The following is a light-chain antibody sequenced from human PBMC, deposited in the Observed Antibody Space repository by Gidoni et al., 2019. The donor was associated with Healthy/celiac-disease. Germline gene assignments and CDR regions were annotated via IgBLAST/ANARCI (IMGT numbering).Light chain of an antibody. CDR3: SSYTSSSSS. CDR2: DIS. V-gene: IGLV2-14*01. CDR1: SSDVGGYNY. J-gene: IGLJ1*01. Sequence: QSALTQPASVSGSPGQSITISCTGTSSDVGGYNYVSWYQQHPGKAPTLMIYDISNRPSGVSNHFSSSRSGNTASLTISGLQAEDEADYYCSSYTSSSSSFGTGTKVTVL.